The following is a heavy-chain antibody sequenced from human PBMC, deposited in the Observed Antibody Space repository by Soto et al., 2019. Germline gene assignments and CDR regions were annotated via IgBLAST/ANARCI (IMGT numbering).Heavy chain of an antibody. J-gene: IGHJ6*02. Sequence: GGSLRLSCAASGFTFSSYSMNWVRQAPGKGLEWVSYISSSSSTIYYADSVKGRFTISRDDAKNSLSLQMNSLRAEDTAVYYCARVRSYSYGQGYGMDVWGQGTTVTVSS. CDR1: GFTFSSYS. V-gene: IGHV3-48*04. CDR3: ARVRSYSYGQGYGMDV. CDR2: ISSSSSTI. D-gene: IGHD5-18*01.